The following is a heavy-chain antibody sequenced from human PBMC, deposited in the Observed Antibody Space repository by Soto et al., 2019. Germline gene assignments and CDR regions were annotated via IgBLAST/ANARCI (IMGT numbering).Heavy chain of an antibody. D-gene: IGHD2-15*01. CDR1: VFTFISYG. V-gene: IGHV3-33*01. CDR3: ARDSSGCSGGSCYSYYYGMDA. Sequence: GWSLRLACASSVFTFISYGMQWVRQAPGKGLEWVAVIWYDGSNKYYADSVKGRFTISRDNSKNTLYLQMNSLRAEDTAVYYCARDSSGCSGGSCYSYYYGMDAWGQGTTVTVSS. J-gene: IGHJ6*02. CDR2: IWYDGSNK.